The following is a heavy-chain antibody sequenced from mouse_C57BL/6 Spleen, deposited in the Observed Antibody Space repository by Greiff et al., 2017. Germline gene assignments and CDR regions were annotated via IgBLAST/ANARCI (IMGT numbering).Heavy chain of an antibody. CDR3: ANQAGDY. CDR1: GFTFSSYG. Sequence: EVMLVESGGDLVKPGGSLKLSCAASGFTFSSYGMSWVRQTPDKRLEWVATISSGGSYTYYPDSVKGRFTISRDNAKNTLYLQMSSLKSEDTAMYYCANQAGDYWGQGTTLTVSS. D-gene: IGHD3-2*02. J-gene: IGHJ2*01. V-gene: IGHV5-6*02. CDR2: ISSGGSYT.